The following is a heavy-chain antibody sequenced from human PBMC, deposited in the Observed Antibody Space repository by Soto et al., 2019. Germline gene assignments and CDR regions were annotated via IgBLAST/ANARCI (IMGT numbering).Heavy chain of an antibody. Sequence: PSETLSLTCSVSGGTINSGDYFWSWIRQPPRKGLQWIGSIFYTGSTYYSPSLKSRASMSMDTSKNLFSLSLNSVTAADTAVYFCAREPYLPMARNDFWGQGAQVTVSS. CDR2: IFYTGST. D-gene: IGHD3-10*01. J-gene: IGHJ4*02. CDR3: AREPYLPMARNDF. CDR1: GGTINSGDYF. V-gene: IGHV4-30-4*01.